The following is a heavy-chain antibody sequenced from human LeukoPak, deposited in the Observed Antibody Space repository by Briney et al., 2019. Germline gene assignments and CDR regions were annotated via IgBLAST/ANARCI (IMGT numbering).Heavy chain of an antibody. Sequence: SETLSLTCAVSGGSISSDNWWSWVRQPPGKGLEWIGEIYHSGSTYYNPSLKSRVTISVDTSKNQFSLKLSSVTAADTAVYYCARESGSDAFDIWGQGTMVTVSS. CDR1: GGSISSDNW. J-gene: IGHJ3*02. CDR3: ARESGSDAFDI. CDR2: IYHSGST. V-gene: IGHV4-4*02. D-gene: IGHD5-12*01.